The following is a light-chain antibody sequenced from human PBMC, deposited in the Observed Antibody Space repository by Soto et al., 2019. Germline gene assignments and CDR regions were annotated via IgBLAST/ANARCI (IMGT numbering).Light chain of an antibody. CDR3: QVWDNGSDGGV. CDR2: DDS. V-gene: IGLV3-21*02. J-gene: IGLJ1*01. Sequence: SYELTQPPSVSVAPGQTARLTCGGNNIGSKNVHWYQQKPGQAPVLVVYDDSDRPSGSPERFSGSNSGNTATLTISRVEAGDEADYYCQVWDNGSDGGVFGTGTKLTVL. CDR1: NIGSKN.